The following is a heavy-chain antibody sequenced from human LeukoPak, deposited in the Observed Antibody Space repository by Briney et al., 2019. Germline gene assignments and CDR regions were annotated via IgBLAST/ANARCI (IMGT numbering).Heavy chain of an antibody. CDR2: NPSGGST. V-gene: IGHV1-46*01. J-gene: IGHJ3*02. Sequence: NPSGGSTSYAQKFQGKVTMTRDTSTSTVYMELSSLRSEDTAVYYCARDPLRGYGDAFDIWGQGTMVTVSS. D-gene: IGHD1-1*01. CDR3: ARDPLRGYGDAFDI.